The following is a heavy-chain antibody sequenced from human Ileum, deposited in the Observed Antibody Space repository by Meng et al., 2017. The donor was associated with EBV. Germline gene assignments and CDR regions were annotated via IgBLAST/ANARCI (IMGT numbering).Heavy chain of an antibody. V-gene: IGHV7-4-1*02. Sequence: QVHLVQSGSALEKPGASVTVSWKASGYTFTNYARNWVRQAPGQGLEWMGWINTNTGNPTYAQGFTGRFVLSLDTSVSTAYLQISSLKAEDTAVYYCAVFYGDFGNPSDSRGQGTLVTVSS. CDR2: INTNTGNP. CDR1: GYTFTNYA. J-gene: IGHJ4*02. CDR3: AVFYGDFGNPSDS. D-gene: IGHD4-17*01.